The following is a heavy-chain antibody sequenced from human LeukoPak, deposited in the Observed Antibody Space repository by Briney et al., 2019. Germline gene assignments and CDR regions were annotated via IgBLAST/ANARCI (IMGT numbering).Heavy chain of an antibody. V-gene: IGHV3-23*01. CDR2: ISSGGGGT. D-gene: IGHD1-26*01. CDR1: GFIFSSYA. J-gene: IGHJ5*01. Sequence: PGGSLRLSCAASGFIFSSYAMNWVRQAPGEGLEWVSSISSGGGGTYYADSVKGRFTISRDNSKNTLYLQMNSLRAEDTAIYYCAKSRSGSYDSWGQGTLVTVSS. CDR3: AKSRSGSYDS.